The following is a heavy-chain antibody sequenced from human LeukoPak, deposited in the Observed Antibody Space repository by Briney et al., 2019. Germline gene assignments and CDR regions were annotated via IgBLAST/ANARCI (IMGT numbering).Heavy chain of an antibody. J-gene: IGHJ4*02. Sequence: SETLSLTCTVSGGSINSYYWSWIRQPAGKGLEWIGRIYSSGSANYNPSLKTRVTMSVDTSKNQLSLKLSSVTAADTAVYYCARETTDFWSGYLDYWGQGILITVSS. D-gene: IGHD3-3*01. V-gene: IGHV4-4*07. CDR2: IYSSGSA. CDR1: GGSINSYY. CDR3: ARETTDFWSGYLDY.